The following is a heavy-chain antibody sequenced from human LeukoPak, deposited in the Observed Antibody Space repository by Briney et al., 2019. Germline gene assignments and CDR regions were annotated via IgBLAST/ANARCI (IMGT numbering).Heavy chain of an antibody. J-gene: IGHJ6*03. CDR3: ARDLSDSSGYYYYYYMGV. V-gene: IGHV4-4*07. CDR1: GGSISSYY. CDR2: IYTSGST. Sequence: SETLSLTCTVSGGSISSYYWSWIRQPAGKGLEWIGRIYTSGSTNYNPSLKSRVTMSVDTSKNQFSLKLSSVTAADTAVYYCARDLSDSSGYYYYYYMGVWGKGTTVTVSS. D-gene: IGHD3-22*01.